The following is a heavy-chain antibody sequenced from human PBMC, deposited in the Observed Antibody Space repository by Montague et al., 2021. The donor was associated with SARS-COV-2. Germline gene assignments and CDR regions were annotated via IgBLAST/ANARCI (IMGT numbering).Heavy chain of an antibody. D-gene: IGHD6-19*01. CDR2: IYHNGST. V-gene: IGHV4-4*02. CDR3: SRTGYSSGWHSFDY. Sequence: SETLSLTCVVSGGSISSINWWSWFLQPPGKGLEWIVEIYHNGSTNYNTSLKSRVIISVDKAKNQFYLKLRSVTAAETAVYYCSRTGYSSGWHSFDYWGQGTLVTVSS. J-gene: IGHJ4*02. CDR1: GGSISSINW.